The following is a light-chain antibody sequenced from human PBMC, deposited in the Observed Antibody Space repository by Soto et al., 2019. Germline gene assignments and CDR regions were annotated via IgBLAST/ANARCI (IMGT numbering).Light chain of an antibody. CDR3: QHYGRSPM. CDR1: HSVNITY. J-gene: IGKJ1*01. Sequence: EIGLAQSPCALSLSQKERATLSCRASHSVNITYLAWYQQRPGQAPRLIFYATSSRGIGVPDRFTGSGSGTDFTLTISRLEPEDFAVYYCQHYGRSPMFGQGRKVDFK. CDR2: ATS. V-gene: IGKV3-20*01.